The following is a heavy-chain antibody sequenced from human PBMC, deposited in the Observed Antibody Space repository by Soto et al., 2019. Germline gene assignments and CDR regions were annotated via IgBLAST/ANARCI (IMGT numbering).Heavy chain of an antibody. CDR2: ISSSSSYI. D-gene: IGHD1-26*01. J-gene: IGHJ4*02. Sequence: PGGSLRLSCAASGFIFSTYSMNWVRQAPGKGLEWVSSISSSSSYIHYADSVKGRFTISRDNAKNSLYLQMNSLRAEDTAVYFCARDKIVGAQDNFDYWGQGTLVTVSS. CDR3: ARDKIVGAQDNFDY. CDR1: GFIFSTYS. V-gene: IGHV3-21*01.